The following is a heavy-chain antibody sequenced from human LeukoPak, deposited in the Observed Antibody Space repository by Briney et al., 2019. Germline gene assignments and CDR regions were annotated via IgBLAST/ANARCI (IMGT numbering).Heavy chain of an antibody. D-gene: IGHD3-22*01. J-gene: IGHJ5*02. CDR1: GFTFSNAR. CDR2: IKSKTDGGTT. Sequence: GGSLRLSCAASGFTFSNARMSWVRQAPGKGLEWVGRIKSKTDGGTTDYAAPVKGRFTISRDDSKNTLYLQMNSLKTEDTAVYYCTVYQDTYYYDSSGYYHYNWFDPWGQGTLVTVSS. CDR3: TVYQDTYYYDSSGYYHYNWFDP. V-gene: IGHV3-15*01.